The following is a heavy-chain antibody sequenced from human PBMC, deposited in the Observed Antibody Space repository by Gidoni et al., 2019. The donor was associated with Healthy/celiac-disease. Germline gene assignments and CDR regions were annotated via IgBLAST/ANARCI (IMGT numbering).Heavy chain of an antibody. CDR1: DGSISSYY. CDR3: ARGDSSSWYSSTGEGYFQH. CDR2: IYTSGST. J-gene: IGHJ1*01. D-gene: IGHD6-13*01. Sequence: QVQLQESGPGLVKPSETLSLTCTVSDGSISSYYWSWIRQPAGKGLEWIGRIYTSGSTNYNPPLKSRVTMSVDTSKNQFSLKLSSVTAADTAVYYCARGDSSSWYSSTGEGYFQHWGQGTLVTVSS. V-gene: IGHV4-4*07.